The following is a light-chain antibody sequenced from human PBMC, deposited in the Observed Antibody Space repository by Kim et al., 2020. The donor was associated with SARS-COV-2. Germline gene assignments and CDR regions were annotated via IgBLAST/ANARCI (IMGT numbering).Light chain of an antibody. CDR3: QQYSSSPWT. J-gene: IGKJ1*01. CDR2: GAS. CDR1: QRVDNNY. Sequence: EIVLTQSPGTLSLSPGERATLSCRASQRVDNNYLAWYQEKPGQAPSLLIYGASNRAAGIPDRFSGSGSGTDFTFIISRLEPEDFAVYYCQQYSSSPWTLGQVTKVDIK. V-gene: IGKV3-20*01.